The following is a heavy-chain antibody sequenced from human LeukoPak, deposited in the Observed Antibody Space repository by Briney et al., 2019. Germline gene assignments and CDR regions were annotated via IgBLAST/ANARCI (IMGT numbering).Heavy chain of an antibody. V-gene: IGHV4-4*08. CDR2: IYYSGST. CDR3: AREKLRSWFDP. CDR1: GGSISSYY. D-gene: IGHD4-17*01. Sequence: SETLSLTCTVSGGSISSYYWSWIRQPPGKGLEWIGYIYYSGSTNYNPSLKSRVTISVDTSKNQFSLKLSSVTAADTAVYYCAREKLRSWFDPWGQGTLVTVSS. J-gene: IGHJ5*02.